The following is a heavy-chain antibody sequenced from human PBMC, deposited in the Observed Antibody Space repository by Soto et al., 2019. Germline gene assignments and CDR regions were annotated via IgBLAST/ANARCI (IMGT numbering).Heavy chain of an antibody. CDR1: GFTFSSYA. J-gene: IGHJ6*02. CDR3: ARDRRITIFGVVITDYYGMDV. CDR2: ISYDGSNK. D-gene: IGHD3-3*01. V-gene: IGHV3-30-3*01. Sequence: PGGSLRLSCAASGFTFSSYAMHWVRQAPGKGLEWVAVISYDGSNKYYADSVKGRFTISRDNSKNTLYLQMNSLRAEDTAAYYCARDRRITIFGVVITDYYGMDVWGQGTTVTVSS.